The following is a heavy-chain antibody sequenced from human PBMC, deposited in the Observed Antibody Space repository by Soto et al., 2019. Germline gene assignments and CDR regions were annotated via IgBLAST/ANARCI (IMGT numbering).Heavy chain of an antibody. J-gene: IGHJ4*02. V-gene: IGHV3-30-3*01. CDR3: ARDYYKYYDSSGYYRSPAY. CDR2: ISYDGSDK. CDR1: GFTFSSYA. D-gene: IGHD3-22*01. Sequence: QVQLVESGGGVVQPGRSLRLSCAASGFTFSSYAMHWVRQAPGKGLEWVALISYDGSDKDYADSVKGRFTISRDNSRNTPFLQMNSLRAEDTAVYYCARDYYKYYDSSGYYRSPAYWGQGTLVTVSS.